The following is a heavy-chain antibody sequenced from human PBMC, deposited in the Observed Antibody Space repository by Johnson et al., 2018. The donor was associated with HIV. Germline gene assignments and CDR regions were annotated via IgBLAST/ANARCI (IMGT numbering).Heavy chain of an antibody. CDR1: GFTFDDYA. CDR2: ISGSGGSP. V-gene: IGHV3-23*04. Sequence: VQLVESGGGLVQPGWSLRLSCAASGFTFDDYAMSWVRQAPGKGLEWVSAISGSGGSPYYADSVKGRFTISRDNSKNTLYLQMNSLRAEDTAVYYCAKSPRFTIFGSDAFDIWGQGTMVTVSS. J-gene: IGHJ3*02. CDR3: AKSPRFTIFGSDAFDI. D-gene: IGHD3-3*01.